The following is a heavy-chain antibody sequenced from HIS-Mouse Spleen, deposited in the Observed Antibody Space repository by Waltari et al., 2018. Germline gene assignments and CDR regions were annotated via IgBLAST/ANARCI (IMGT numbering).Heavy chain of an antibody. CDR3: AKTLVRSRDFDY. Sequence: EVQLLDSGGGLVQPGGSLRLSCAASGFTFSRYPISVVRQAPGKGLEWVSAISGSGGSTYYADSVKGRFTISRDNSKNTLYLQMNSLRAEDTAVYYCAKTLVRSRDFDYWGQGTLVTVSS. CDR2: ISGSGGST. CDR1: GFTFSRYP. J-gene: IGHJ4*02. D-gene: IGHD4-17*01. V-gene: IGHV3-23*01.